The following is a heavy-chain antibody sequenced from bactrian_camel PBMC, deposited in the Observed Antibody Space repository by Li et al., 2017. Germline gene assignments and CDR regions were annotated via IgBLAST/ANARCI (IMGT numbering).Heavy chain of an antibody. V-gene: IGHV3S42*01. J-gene: IGHJ4*01. Sequence: DVQLVESGGGLVQPGGSLRLSCVASGFSFSTSGMSWVRQAPGKELEWVSGINPGGLITSYADSVKGRFTISRDNAWNTLYLQLNSLKTEDTGMYYCAIGRTQAFVTRGGQGTQVTVS. CDR2: INPGGLIT. D-gene: IGHD1*01. CDR1: GFSFSTSG.